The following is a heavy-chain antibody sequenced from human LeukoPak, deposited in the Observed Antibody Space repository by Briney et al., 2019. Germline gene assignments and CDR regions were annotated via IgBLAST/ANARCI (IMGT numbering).Heavy chain of an antibody. J-gene: IGHJ3*02. CDR1: GGSISSTNYY. CDR3: ARHSDRLFVHAFDI. V-gene: IGHV4-39*01. Sequence: SETLSLTCTVSGGSISSTNYYWGWIRQPPGKGLEWIGSIFYSGNTYYTPSLKSRVTISVDTSKNQFSLKLSSVTAADTAVYYCARHSDRLFVHAFDIWGQGTMSTVSS. D-gene: IGHD2-21*01. CDR2: IFYSGNT.